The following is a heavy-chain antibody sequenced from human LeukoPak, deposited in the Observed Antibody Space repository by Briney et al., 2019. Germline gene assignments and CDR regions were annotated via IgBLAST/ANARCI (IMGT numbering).Heavy chain of an antibody. J-gene: IGHJ4*02. Sequence: SETLSLTCTVSGGSICSYYWSWIRQPPGKGLEWIGYIYYSGSTNYNPSLKSRVTISVDTSKNQFSLKLSSVTAADTAVYYCARGIRTGYGYWGQGTLVTVSS. D-gene: IGHD1-1*01. CDR1: GGSICSYY. CDR3: ARGIRTGYGY. CDR2: IYYSGST. V-gene: IGHV4-59*01.